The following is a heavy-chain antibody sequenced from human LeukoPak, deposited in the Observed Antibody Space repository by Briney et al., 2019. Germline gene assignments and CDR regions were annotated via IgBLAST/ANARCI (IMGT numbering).Heavy chain of an antibody. J-gene: IGHJ4*02. CDR3: ARSSGFFPFDQ. Sequence: SETLSLTCTVSGGSITNYYWSWIRQPPGKGLEWIGTIHYSGGTYYNPSLKRRVTISVDTSKNQFSLRLTSVTAADTAVFYCARSSGFFPFDQWGQGTLVAVSS. D-gene: IGHD6-19*01. V-gene: IGHV4-59*04. CDR1: GGSITNYY. CDR2: IHYSGGT.